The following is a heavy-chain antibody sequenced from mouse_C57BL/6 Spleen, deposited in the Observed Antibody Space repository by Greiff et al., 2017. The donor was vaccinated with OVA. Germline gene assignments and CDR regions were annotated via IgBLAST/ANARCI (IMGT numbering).Heavy chain of an antibody. V-gene: IGHV1-82*01. CDR3: ASDYPYYAMDY. Sequence: QVQLQQSGPELVKPGASVKISCKASGYAFSSSWMNWVKQRPGKGLEWIGRIYPGDGDTTYNGKFKGKATLTADKSSSTAYMQLSSLTSEDSAVYFCASDYPYYAMDYWGQGTSVTVSS. CDR1: GYAFSSSW. J-gene: IGHJ4*01. CDR2: IYPGDGDT. D-gene: IGHD2-4*01.